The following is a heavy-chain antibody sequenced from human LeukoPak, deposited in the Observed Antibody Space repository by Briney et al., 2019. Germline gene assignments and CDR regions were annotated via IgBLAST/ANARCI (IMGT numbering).Heavy chain of an antibody. V-gene: IGHV3-30*18. J-gene: IGHJ4*02. D-gene: IGHD3-10*01. CDR2: ISYDGSNQ. CDR3: AKEVGESNSGKSVFDC. CDR1: GFTFSSYS. Sequence: GGSLRLSCAASGFTFSSYSMNWVRQAPGKGLEWVAVISYDGSNQYYADSVKGRFTISRDNSRNTLSLQMNSLRVEDTAMYFCAKEVGESNSGKSVFDCWGQGTLVAVSS.